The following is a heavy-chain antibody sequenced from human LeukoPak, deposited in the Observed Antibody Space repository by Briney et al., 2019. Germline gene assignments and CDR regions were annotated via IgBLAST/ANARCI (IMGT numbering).Heavy chain of an antibody. CDR3: AKARGNSGTYLDY. D-gene: IGHD1-26*01. V-gene: IGHV3-23*01. CDR1: GFTFSSYA. J-gene: IGHJ4*02. CDR2: ISYSGTNT. Sequence: GGSLRLSCAASGFTFSSYAMSWGRQAPGKGLEWVSTISYSGTNTFYADSVKGRFTTSRDNSKNTLFLIMNSLRADDTAIYYCAKARGNSGTYLDYWGQGTLVTVSS.